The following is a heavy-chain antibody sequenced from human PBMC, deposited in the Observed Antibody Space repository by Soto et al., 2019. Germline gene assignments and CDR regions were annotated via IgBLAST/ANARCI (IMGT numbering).Heavy chain of an antibody. CDR2: IYWDDDK. J-gene: IGHJ4*02. V-gene: IGHV2-5*02. CDR3: AHGSGWLHDY. Sequence: QITLKESGPTLVKPTQPLTLTCTFSGFSLSTNAVGVGWIRQPPGKALEWLGLIYWDDDKQYSPSVKSRLTLTKDTSKNQVVLTMTNMIPVDTATYHCAHGSGWLHDYWVQGILVTVSS. CDR1: GFSLSTNAVG. D-gene: IGHD6-19*01.